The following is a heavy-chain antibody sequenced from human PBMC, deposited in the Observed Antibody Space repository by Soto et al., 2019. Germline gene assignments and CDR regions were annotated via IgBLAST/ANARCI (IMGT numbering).Heavy chain of an antibody. CDR3: ANLLKYCSSTSCFDY. CDR2: ISGSGGST. CDR1: GFTFSSYA. D-gene: IGHD2-2*01. Sequence: GGSLRLSCAASGFTFSSYAMSWVRQAPGKGLEWVSAISGSGGSTYYADSVKGRFTISRDNSKNTLYLQMNSLRAEDTAVYDCANLLKYCSSTSCFDYWGQGTLVTVSS. V-gene: IGHV3-23*01. J-gene: IGHJ4*02.